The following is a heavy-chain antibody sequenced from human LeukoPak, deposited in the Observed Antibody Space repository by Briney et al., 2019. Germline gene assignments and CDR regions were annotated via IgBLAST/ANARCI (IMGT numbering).Heavy chain of an antibody. CDR3: GRIVATTRFDP. V-gene: IGHV4-59*08. CDR1: GGSISSYY. CDR2: IYYRGST. D-gene: IGHD5-12*01. Sequence: SETLSLTCTVSGGSISSYYWSWIRQPPGKGLEWIGYIYYRGSTNHNPSLKSRVTVSIDTSKNQISLKVTSVTAADTAVYYCGRIVATTRFDPWGQGTLVTVSS. J-gene: IGHJ5*02.